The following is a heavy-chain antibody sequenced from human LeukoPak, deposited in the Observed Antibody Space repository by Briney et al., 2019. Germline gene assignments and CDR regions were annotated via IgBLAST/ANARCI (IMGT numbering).Heavy chain of an antibody. CDR2: ISGSGHST. J-gene: IGHJ6*03. CDR1: GFIFRGYT. V-gene: IGHV3-21*01. Sequence: PGGSLRLSCAASGFIFRGYTMNWVRQAPGKGLEWVSAISGSGHSTYYADSVKGRFTISRDNAKNSLYLQMNSLRAEDTAVYYCARGDDYMDVWGKGTAVTISS. CDR3: ARGDDYMDV.